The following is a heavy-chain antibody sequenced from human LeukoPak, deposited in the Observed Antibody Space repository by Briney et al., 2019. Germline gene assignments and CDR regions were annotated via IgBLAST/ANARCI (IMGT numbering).Heavy chain of an antibody. Sequence: ASVKVSCKASGYTFTSYGITWVRQAPGQGLEWMGWISAYNGDTNYAQKVQGRVTMTTDTSTSTAYMELRSLRSDDTAVYYCATAWRGYYFDYWGQGTPVTVSS. V-gene: IGHV1-18*01. CDR3: ATAWRGYYFDY. CDR1: GYTFTSYG. D-gene: IGHD5-12*01. J-gene: IGHJ4*02. CDR2: ISAYNGDT.